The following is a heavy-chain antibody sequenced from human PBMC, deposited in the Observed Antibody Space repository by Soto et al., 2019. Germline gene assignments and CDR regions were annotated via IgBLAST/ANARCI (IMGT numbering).Heavy chain of an antibody. CDR3: ARGAAAGTATAFDI. V-gene: IGHV1-2*04. CDR2: INPNSGGT. Sequence: ASVKVSCKASGYTFTGYYMHWVRQAPGQGLEWMGWINPNSGGTNYAQKFQGWVTMTRDTSISTAYMELSRLRSDDTAVYYCARGAAAGTATAFDIWGQGTMVTVSS. D-gene: IGHD6-13*01. J-gene: IGHJ3*02. CDR1: GYTFTGYY.